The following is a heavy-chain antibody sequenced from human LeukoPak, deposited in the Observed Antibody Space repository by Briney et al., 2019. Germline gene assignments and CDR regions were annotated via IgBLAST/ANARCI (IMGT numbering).Heavy chain of an antibody. CDR2: IIPILGIA. V-gene: IGHV1-69*04. D-gene: IGHD6-13*01. Sequence: ASVKVSCKASGGIFSSYTISWVRQAPGQGLEWMGRIIPILGIAHYAQKFQGGVTINADKSTSTAYMELSSLRSEYTAVYYCARDSVGSSWYPDWFDPWAQGTLVTVSS. CDR1: GGIFSSYT. J-gene: IGHJ5*02. CDR3: ARDSVGSSWYPDWFDP.